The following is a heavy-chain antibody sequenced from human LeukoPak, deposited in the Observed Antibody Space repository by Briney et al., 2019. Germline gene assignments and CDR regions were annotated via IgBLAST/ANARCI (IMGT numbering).Heavy chain of an antibody. D-gene: IGHD6-6*01. CDR2: INHSGST. J-gene: IGHJ6*03. CDR1: GGSFSGYY. CDR3: ARGVGGAARPWPNYYYYYMDV. Sequence: SETLSLTRAVYGGSFSGYYWSWIRQPPGKGLEWIGEINHSGSTNYNPSLKSRVTISVDTSKNQFSLKLSSMTAADTAVYYCARGVGGAARPWPNYYYYYMDVWGKGTTVTVSS. V-gene: IGHV4-34*01.